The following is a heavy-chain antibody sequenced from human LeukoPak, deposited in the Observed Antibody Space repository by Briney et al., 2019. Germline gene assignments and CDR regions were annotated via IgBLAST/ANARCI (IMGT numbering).Heavy chain of an antibody. D-gene: IGHD3-22*01. J-gene: IGHJ2*01. CDR1: GYTFTGHY. CDR2: INPNSGGT. Sequence: ASVKVSCKASGYTFTGHYMHWVRQAPGQGLEWMGWINPNSGGTNYAQKFQGRVTMTRDTSISTAYMELSRLRSDDTAVYYCARVPSYDSSGYTPYWYFDLWGRGTLVTVSS. V-gene: IGHV1-2*02. CDR3: ARVPSYDSSGYTPYWYFDL.